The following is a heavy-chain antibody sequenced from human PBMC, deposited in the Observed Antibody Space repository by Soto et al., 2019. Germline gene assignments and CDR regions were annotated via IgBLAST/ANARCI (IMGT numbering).Heavy chain of an antibody. Sequence: GSLRLSCAASGFTVSSNYMSWVRQAPGKGLEWVSVIYSGGSTYYADSVKGRFTISRHNSKNTLYLQMNSLRAEDTAVYYCARTYSGYDTDFGAEGYTDVWGKGTTVTVSS. CDR3: ARTYSGYDTDFGAEGYTDV. CDR1: GFTVSSNY. J-gene: IGHJ6*03. V-gene: IGHV3-53*04. D-gene: IGHD5-12*01. CDR2: IYSGGST.